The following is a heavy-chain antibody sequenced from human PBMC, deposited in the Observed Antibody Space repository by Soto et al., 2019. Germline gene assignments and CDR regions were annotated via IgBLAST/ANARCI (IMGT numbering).Heavy chain of an antibody. J-gene: IGHJ4*02. CDR3: AKGSLIPGSTNYFFDY. V-gene: IGHV3-9*01. Sequence: EVQLVESGGGLVQPGRSLRLSCAASGFTFDDYAMHWVRQAPGKGLEWVSGISWNSGSIGYADSVKGRFTISRDNAKNSLDLEMNRLRAEDTALYYCAKGSLIPGSTNYFFDYWGQGTLVTVSS. CDR2: ISWNSGSI. D-gene: IGHD3-10*01. CDR1: GFTFDDYA.